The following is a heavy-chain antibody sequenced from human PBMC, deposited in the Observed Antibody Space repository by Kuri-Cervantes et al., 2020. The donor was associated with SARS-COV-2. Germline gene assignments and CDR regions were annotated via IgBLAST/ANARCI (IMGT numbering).Heavy chain of an antibody. D-gene: IGHD2-2*01. V-gene: IGHV3-21*01. J-gene: IGHJ3*02. Sequence: GESLKISCAASGFTFSSYSMNWVRQAPGKGLEWVSSISSSYIYYADSVKGRFTISRDNAKNSLYLQMNSLRAEDTAVYYCAILGYCSSTSCAPDAFDIWGQGTMVTVSS. CDR2: ISSSYI. CDR3: AILGYCSSTSCAPDAFDI. CDR1: GFTFSSYS.